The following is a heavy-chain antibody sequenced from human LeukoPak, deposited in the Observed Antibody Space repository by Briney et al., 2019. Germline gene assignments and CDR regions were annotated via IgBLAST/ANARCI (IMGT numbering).Heavy chain of an antibody. V-gene: IGHV4-59*05. CDR3: ARHLAAAGTGYDY. J-gene: IGHJ4*02. Sequence: SETLSLTCTVSGGSISPYYWTWIRQSPGKGLEWIGSIYYSGSTYYNPSPKSRVTISVDTSKNQFSLKLSSVTAADTAVYYCARHLAAAGTGYDYWGQGTLVTVSS. CDR2: IYYSGST. CDR1: GGSISPYY. D-gene: IGHD6-13*01.